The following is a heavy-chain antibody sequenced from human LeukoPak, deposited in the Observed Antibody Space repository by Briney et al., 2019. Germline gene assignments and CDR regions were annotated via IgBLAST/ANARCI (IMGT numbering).Heavy chain of an antibody. CDR1: GFTFNSYV. D-gene: IGHD2-15*01. CDR3: AKSVVVITFRFDD. V-gene: IGHV3-23*01. J-gene: IGHJ4*02. CDR2: INGGGGNT. Sequence: HPGGSLRLSCAASGFTFNSYVMSWVRQAPGKGLEWVSAINGGGGNTYYADSVKGRFTISRDNSKNMVYLQMSTLRADDTAVYYCAKSVVVITFRFDDWGQGALVTVSS.